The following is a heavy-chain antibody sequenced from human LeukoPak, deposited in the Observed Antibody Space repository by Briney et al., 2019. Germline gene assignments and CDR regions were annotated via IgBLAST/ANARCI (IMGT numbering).Heavy chain of an antibody. CDR2: TRNKANSYTT. CDR3: ARGYHSFDV. V-gene: IGHV3-72*01. Sequence: GGSLRLSCAVSGFTFSDHYMDWVRQAPGKGLEWVGRTRNKANSYTTVYAASVQGGFTVSRDDTKNSLYLQMNSLKTEDTAVYYCARGYHSFDVWGQGTTVTVSS. D-gene: IGHD1-26*01. CDR1: GFTFSDHY. J-gene: IGHJ6*02.